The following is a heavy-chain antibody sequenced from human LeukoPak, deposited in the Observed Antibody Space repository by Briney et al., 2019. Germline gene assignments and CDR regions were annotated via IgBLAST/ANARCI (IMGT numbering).Heavy chain of an antibody. D-gene: IGHD3-16*02. CDR3: ARDAPLSGETFGPDY. CDR2: INPSGGST. CDR1: GYTFTSYY. Sequence: ASAKVSCKASGYTFTSYYMHWVRQAPGQGLEWMGIINPSGGSTSYAQKFQGRVTMTRDTSTSTVYMELSSLRSEDTAVYYCARDAPLSGETFGPDYWGQGTLVTVSS. V-gene: IGHV1-46*01. J-gene: IGHJ4*02.